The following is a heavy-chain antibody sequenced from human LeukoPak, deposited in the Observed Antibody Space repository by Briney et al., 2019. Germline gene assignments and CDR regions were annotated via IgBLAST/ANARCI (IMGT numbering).Heavy chain of an antibody. CDR3: ARGGWSGYSYGSEPEKYFDY. J-gene: IGHJ4*02. Sequence: ASVKVSCKASGYTFNCYYLHWVRQAPGQGLEWMGWINPNSGDTDYAQKFQGRVTMTSDTSISTAYMELSRLRSDDTAVYYCARGGWSGYSYGSEPEKYFDYWGQGTLVTVSS. V-gene: IGHV1-2*02. CDR2: INPNSGDT. CDR1: GYTFNCYY. D-gene: IGHD5-18*01.